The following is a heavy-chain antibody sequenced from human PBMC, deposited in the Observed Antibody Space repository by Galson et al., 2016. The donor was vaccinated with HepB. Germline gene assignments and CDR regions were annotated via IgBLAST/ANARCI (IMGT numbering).Heavy chain of an antibody. D-gene: IGHD3-16*01. Sequence: SLRLSCAASGFTFKSYVMSWVCQAPGKGLEWVSLISGTGTMTFYADYVKGRFPISTDNSNNPLYLQMNTMRAEDTAIYYCAKDLRPYRHDFNFWGNWGQGTLVTVSS. J-gene: IGHJ4*02. CDR3: AKDLRPYRHDFNFWGN. V-gene: IGHV3-23*01. CDR1: GFTFKSYV. CDR2: ISGTGTMT.